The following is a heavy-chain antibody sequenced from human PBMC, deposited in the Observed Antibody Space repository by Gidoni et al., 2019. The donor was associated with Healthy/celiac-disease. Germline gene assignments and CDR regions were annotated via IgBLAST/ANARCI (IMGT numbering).Heavy chain of an antibody. J-gene: IGHJ6*02. V-gene: IGHV3-23*01. CDR3: AKALSYDFWSGAKSYGMDV. Sequence: RFTISRDNSKNTLYLQMNSLRAEDTAVYYCAKALSYDFWSGAKSYGMDVWGQGTTVTVSS. D-gene: IGHD3-3*01.